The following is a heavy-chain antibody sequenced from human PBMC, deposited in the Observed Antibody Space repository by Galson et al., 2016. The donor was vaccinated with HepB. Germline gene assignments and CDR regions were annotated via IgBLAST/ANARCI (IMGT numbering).Heavy chain of an antibody. CDR2: ITSGGTT. V-gene: IGHV3-23*01. Sequence: SLRLSCAASGFSFSSYAMSWVRQAPGKGLEWVSGITSGGTTYYADSVKGRFTISRDNSKNILYLQMKSLRDEDTVVYYCAKRPYSYGWHYGMDVWGQRTTVTVSS. J-gene: IGHJ6*02. CDR1: GFSFSSYA. D-gene: IGHD5-18*01. CDR3: AKRPYSYGWHYGMDV.